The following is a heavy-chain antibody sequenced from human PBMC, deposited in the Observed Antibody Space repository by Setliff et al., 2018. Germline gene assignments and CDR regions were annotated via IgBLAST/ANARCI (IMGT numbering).Heavy chain of an antibody. D-gene: IGHD1-26*01. V-gene: IGHV4-61*02. CDR1: GGSITSGSYY. CDR3: ARDNTIVGATDY. CDR2: LHTSGTT. Sequence: PSQTLSLTCAVSGGSITSGSYYWGWIRQPAGEGLEWIGRLHTSGTTDYNPSLKGRVTISADTSTNHFSLKLTSVTAADTAVYYCARDNTIVGATDYWGQGALVTVSS. J-gene: IGHJ4*02.